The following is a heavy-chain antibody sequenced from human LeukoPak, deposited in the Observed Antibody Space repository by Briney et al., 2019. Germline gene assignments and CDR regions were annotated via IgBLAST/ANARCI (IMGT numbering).Heavy chain of an antibody. V-gene: IGHV3-15*01. CDR1: GFSFSNAW. J-gene: IGHJ4*02. CDR3: TTERDYFDY. Sequence: GGSLRLSCAASGFSFSNAWMSWVRQAPGKGLEWVGRIKGKADGGTTEYAIPVRGRFTISRDDSKNTLYLQMNSLKTEDTAVYYCTTERDYFDYWGQGTLVTVSS. CDR2: IKGKADGGTT.